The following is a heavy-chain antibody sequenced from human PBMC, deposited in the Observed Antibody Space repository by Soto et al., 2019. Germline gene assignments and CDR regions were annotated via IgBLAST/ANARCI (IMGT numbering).Heavy chain of an antibody. CDR2: IYYSGST. CDR3: ARKRSYDCSSTSCYSYYFDY. D-gene: IGHD2-2*01. Sequence: SETLSLTCTVSGGSISSYYCSWIRQPPGKGLEWIGYIYYSGSTNYNPSLKSRVTISVDTSKNQFSLKLSSVTAADTAVYYCARKRSYDCSSTSCYSYYFDYWGQGTLVTVSS. J-gene: IGHJ4*02. V-gene: IGHV4-59*01. CDR1: GGSISSYY.